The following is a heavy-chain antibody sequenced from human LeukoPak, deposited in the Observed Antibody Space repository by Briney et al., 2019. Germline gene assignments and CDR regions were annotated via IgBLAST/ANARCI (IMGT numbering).Heavy chain of an antibody. CDR1: GFTFNRCW. V-gene: IGHV3-23*01. Sequence: GGSPRLSCVVSGFTFNRCWMNWVRQAPGKGLEWVSVSGSGGNTYYADSAKGRFTISRDNSKNTLYLQLNSLRAEDTAVYYCAKDLYGDYDFDCWGQGTLVTVSS. D-gene: IGHD4-17*01. J-gene: IGHJ4*02. CDR3: AKDLYGDYDFDC. CDR2: SGSGGNT.